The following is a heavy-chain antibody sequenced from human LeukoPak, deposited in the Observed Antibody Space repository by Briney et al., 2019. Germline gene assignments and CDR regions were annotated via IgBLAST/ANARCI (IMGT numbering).Heavy chain of an antibody. CDR2: INPSGGST. J-gene: IGHJ3*02. D-gene: IGHD1-26*01. CDR1: GYTFTSYY. V-gene: IGHV1-46*01. CDR3: AREAIVGASPDDAFDI. Sequence: ASVKVSCKASGYTFTSYYMHWVRQAPGQGLEWMGIINPSGGSTSYAQKFQGRVTMTRDMSTSTVYMELSSLRSEDTAVYYCAREAIVGASPDDAFDIWGQGTMATVSS.